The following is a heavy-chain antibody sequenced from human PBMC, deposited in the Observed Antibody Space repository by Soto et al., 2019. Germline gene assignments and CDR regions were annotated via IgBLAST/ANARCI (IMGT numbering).Heavy chain of an antibody. CDR1: GFTFSNYG. J-gene: IGHJ5*02. D-gene: IGHD2-8*01. Sequence: GGSLRLSCAASGFTFSNYGMHWVRQTPGKGLEWVAVISYDGSHQFYTDSVKGRFTISRDNSKNTLYLQMNSLKTEGTAMYYCAKDPKCCTIGSHFLDNWFDPWGQGTLVTVS. V-gene: IGHV3-30*05. CDR3: AKDPKCCTIGSHFLDNWFDP. CDR2: ISYDGSHQ.